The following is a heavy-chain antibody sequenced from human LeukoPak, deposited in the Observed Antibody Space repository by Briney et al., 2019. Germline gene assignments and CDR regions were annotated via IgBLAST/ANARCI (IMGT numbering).Heavy chain of an antibody. CDR2: IYYSGST. CDR1: GGSISSSSYY. CDR3: ARPISSGYLPFDY. V-gene: IGHV4-39*01. D-gene: IGHD3-22*01. Sequence: SGTLSLTCTVSGGSISSSSYYWGWIRQPPGKGLEWIGSIYYSGSTYYNPSLKSRVTISVDTSKNQFSLKLSSVTAADTAVYYCARPISSGYLPFDYWGQGTLVTVSS. J-gene: IGHJ4*02.